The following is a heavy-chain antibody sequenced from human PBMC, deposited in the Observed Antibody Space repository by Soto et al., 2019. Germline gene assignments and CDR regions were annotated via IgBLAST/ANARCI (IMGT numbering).Heavy chain of an antibody. CDR2: IYYSGST. Sequence: TSETLSLTCTVSGGSISSGDYYWSWIRQPPGKGLEWIGYIYYSGSTYYNPSLKSRVTISVDTSKNQFSLKLSSVTAADTAVYYCASFPAARAFDYWGQGTLVTVSS. J-gene: IGHJ4*02. D-gene: IGHD2-2*01. V-gene: IGHV4-30-4*01. CDR1: GGSISSGDYY. CDR3: ASFPAARAFDY.